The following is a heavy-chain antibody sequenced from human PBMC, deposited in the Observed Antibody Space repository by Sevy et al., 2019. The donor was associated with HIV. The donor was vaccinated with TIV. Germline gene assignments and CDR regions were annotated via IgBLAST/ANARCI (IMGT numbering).Heavy chain of an antibody. CDR2: IRSKANSYAR. J-gene: IGHJ6*02. Sequence: GGSLRLSCAASGFTFSGSAMHWVRQASGKGLEWVGRIRSKANSYARAYAASVKGRLTISRDESKNTAYFQMKSLKTEDTAVYYCTRQMRYEELLYGSGYYYNGMDVWGQWTTVTVSS. V-gene: IGHV3-73*01. CDR1: GFTFSGSA. CDR3: TRQMRYEELLYGSGYYYNGMDV. D-gene: IGHD3-10*01.